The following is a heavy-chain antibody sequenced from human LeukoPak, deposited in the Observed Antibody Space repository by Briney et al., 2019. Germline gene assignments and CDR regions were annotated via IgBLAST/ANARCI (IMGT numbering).Heavy chain of an antibody. CDR1: GFIFSDYW. V-gene: IGHV3-7*01. CDR2: IKDDGSVK. D-gene: IGHD6-13*01. Sequence: GGSLRLSCVASGFIFSDYWMTWVRQAPGKGLEWVATIKDDGSVKYYVDSVKGRFTISRDTAKNSLSLQMNSLRAEDTAVYYCARRIAAAGMWFDPWGQGTLVTVSS. CDR3: ARRIAAAGMWFDP. J-gene: IGHJ5*02.